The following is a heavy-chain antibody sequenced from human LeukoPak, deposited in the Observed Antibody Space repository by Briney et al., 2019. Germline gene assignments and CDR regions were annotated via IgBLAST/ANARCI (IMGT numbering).Heavy chain of an antibody. CDR3: SRVVKSVVRGVPSRRFDP. CDR2: IYLYGTT. J-gene: IGHJ5*02. V-gene: IGHV4-4*02. Sequence: SETLSLTCSVSIGSISSSKWWSWVRQFPVKGLEWIGEIYLYGTTNYNPSFTSRVTMSVDRSRNQFSLKLSSVTAADTAVYYCSRVVKSVVRGVPSRRFDPWGQGTLVTVSS. CDR1: IGSISSSKW. D-gene: IGHD3-10*01.